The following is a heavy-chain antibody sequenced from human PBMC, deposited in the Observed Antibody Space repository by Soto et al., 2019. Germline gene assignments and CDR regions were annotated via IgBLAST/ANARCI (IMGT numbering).Heavy chain of an antibody. Sequence: PSETLSLTCTVSGGSISSYYWSWIRQPPGKGLEWIGYIYYSGSTNYNPSLKSRVTISVDTSKNQFSLKLSSVTAADKAVYYCARGPTVTANEYYGIDVWGQGTTVTVSS. J-gene: IGHJ6*02. V-gene: IGHV4-59*01. CDR2: IYYSGST. CDR1: GGSISSYY. D-gene: IGHD4-4*01. CDR3: ARGPTVTANEYYGIDV.